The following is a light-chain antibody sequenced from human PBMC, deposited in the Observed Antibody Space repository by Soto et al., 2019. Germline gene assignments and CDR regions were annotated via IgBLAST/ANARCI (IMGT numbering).Light chain of an antibody. V-gene: IGKV1-39*01. Sequence: DIPMTQSPSSLSASVGDRVTITCRASQSVSSYLNWYQHKPGKAPKLLIYAASSLQSGVPPRFSGSGSGTDFTLTISSLQPEDFATYYCQQSHSTPYTFGQGTKLEIK. CDR2: AAS. J-gene: IGKJ2*01. CDR1: QSVSSY. CDR3: QQSHSTPYT.